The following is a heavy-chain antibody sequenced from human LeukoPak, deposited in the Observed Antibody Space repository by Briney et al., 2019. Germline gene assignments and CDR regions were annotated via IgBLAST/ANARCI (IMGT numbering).Heavy chain of an antibody. CDR1: GFTLSSYG. Sequence: GGSLRLSCAASGFTLSSYGMHWVRQAPGKGLEYVSAISSNGGSTYYANSVKGRFTISRDNSKNTLYLQMGSLRAEDMAVYYCASASKSGWYDYWGQGTLVTVSS. D-gene: IGHD6-19*01. J-gene: IGHJ4*02. CDR2: ISSNGGST. CDR3: ASASKSGWYDY. V-gene: IGHV3-64*01.